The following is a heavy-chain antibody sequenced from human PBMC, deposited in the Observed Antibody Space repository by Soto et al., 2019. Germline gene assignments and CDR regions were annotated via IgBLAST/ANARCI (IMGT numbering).Heavy chain of an antibody. CDR3: ARDYYDILTGYYKQHRCFHP. Sequence: ASVKVSCKASGYTFTSYGISWVRQAPGQGLEWMGWISAYNGNTNYAQKLQGRVTMTTDTSTSTAYMELRSLRSDDTAVYYCARDYYDILTGYYKQHRCFHPWGQGTLVTVSS. CDR2: ISAYNGNT. V-gene: IGHV1-18*01. D-gene: IGHD3-9*01. J-gene: IGHJ5*02. CDR1: GYTFTSYG.